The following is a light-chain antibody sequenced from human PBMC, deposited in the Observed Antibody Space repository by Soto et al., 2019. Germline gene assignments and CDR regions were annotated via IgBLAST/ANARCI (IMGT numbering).Light chain of an antibody. J-gene: IGLJ2*01. Sequence: QSALTQPASVSGSPGQSTTISCTGPSSDVGAYDYVSWYQHHPGKAPKAMILDVKNRPSGVSNRFSGSKSGNTASLTISGLQTEDEADYYCSSYTTSSSVVFGGGTKLTVL. CDR3: SSYTTSSSVV. CDR1: SSDVGAYDY. CDR2: DVK. V-gene: IGLV2-14*03.